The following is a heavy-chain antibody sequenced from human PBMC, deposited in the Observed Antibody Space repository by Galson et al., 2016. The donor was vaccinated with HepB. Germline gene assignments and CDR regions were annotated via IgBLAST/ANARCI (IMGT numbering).Heavy chain of an antibody. CDR2: ISSSSSYI. D-gene: IGHD6-6*01. V-gene: IGHV3-21*01. CDR1: GFTLSSYS. J-gene: IGHJ6*02. CDR3: ARDLSSNYDYYAMDV. Sequence: LRLSCAASGFTLSSYSMNWVRQAPGRGLEWVSSISSSSSYIYYAASVKGRFTISRDNAKNSLYLQMNSLRAEDMAVYYCARDLSSNYDYYAMDVWGQGTTVTVSS.